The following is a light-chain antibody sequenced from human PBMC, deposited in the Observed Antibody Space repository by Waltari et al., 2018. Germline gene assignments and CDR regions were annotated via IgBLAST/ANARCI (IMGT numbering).Light chain of an antibody. CDR2: EAN. CDR3: SSYSSSSSYV. CDR1: TSDVGGYNY. V-gene: IGLV2-14*01. Sequence: QSALTQPASVSGSPGQSIAISCSGTTSDVGGYNYVSWYQQYPGKAPKLIIYEANKRPSGVSDRFSGSRSDNTASLTISGLQAEDEGDYHCSSYSSSSSYVFGTGTWVTVL. J-gene: IGLJ1*01.